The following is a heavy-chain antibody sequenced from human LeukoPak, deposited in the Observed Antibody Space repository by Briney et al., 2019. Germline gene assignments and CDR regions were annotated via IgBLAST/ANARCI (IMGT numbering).Heavy chain of an antibody. Sequence: SETLSLTCTVSGGSISSGDYYRSWIRQPPGKGLEWIGYIYYSGSTYYNPSLKSRVTISVDTSKNQFSLKLSSVTAADTAVYYCARTYYDFWSGYPGTSSAKSNWFDPWGQGTLVTVSS. J-gene: IGHJ5*02. CDR2: IYYSGST. D-gene: IGHD3-3*01. CDR3: ARTYYDFWSGYPGTSSAKSNWFDP. V-gene: IGHV4-30-4*08. CDR1: GGSISSGDYY.